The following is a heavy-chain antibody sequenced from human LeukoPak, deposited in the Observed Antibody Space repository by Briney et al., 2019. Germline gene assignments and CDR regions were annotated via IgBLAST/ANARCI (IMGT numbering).Heavy chain of an antibody. CDR1: GFTFITYG. CDR2: ISGSGDPT. D-gene: IGHD3-16*01. V-gene: IGHV3-48*01. Sequence: GGSLRLSCEASGFTFITYGMTWVRQAPGKGLEWVAGISGSGDPTYYADSVKGRFTISRDNAKNSLYLQMNNLKAEDTAMYYCVRFMRGTIGGDNWGQGTLVTVSA. J-gene: IGHJ4*02. CDR3: VRFMRGTIGGDN.